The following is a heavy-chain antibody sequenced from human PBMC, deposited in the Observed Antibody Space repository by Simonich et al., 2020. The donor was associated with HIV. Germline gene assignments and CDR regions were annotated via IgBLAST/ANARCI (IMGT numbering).Heavy chain of an antibody. CDR2: INHSGST. J-gene: IGHJ4*02. V-gene: IGHV4-34*01. CDR3: ARGFYQRLYYFDY. D-gene: IGHD2-2*01. Sequence: QVQLQQWGAGLLKPSETLSLTCAVYGGSFSGYYWSWIRQPPGKGLEWIGEINHSGSTNYNPSLKSRVTISVDTSKNQFSLKLSSETAADTAVYYCARGFYQRLYYFDYWGQGTLVTVSS. CDR1: GGSFSGYY.